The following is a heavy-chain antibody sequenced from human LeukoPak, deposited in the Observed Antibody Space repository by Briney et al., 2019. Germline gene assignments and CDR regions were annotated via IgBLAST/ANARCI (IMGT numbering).Heavy chain of an antibody. CDR2: ISSNGGST. J-gene: IGHJ4*02. CDR1: GFTFSSYA. V-gene: IGHV3-64*01. D-gene: IGHD5-24*01. CDR3: ARREMATSPSPFGY. Sequence: PGGSLRLSCAASGFTFSSYAMHWVRQAPGKGLEYVSAISSNGGSTYYANSVKGRFTISRDNSKNTLYLQMGSLRAEDMAVYYCARREMATSPSPFGYWGQGTLVTVSS.